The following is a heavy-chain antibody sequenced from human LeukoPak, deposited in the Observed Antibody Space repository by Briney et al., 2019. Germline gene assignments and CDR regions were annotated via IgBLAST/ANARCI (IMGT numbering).Heavy chain of an antibody. V-gene: IGHV3-23*01. CDR3: ARGGGDYCFDY. D-gene: IGHD2-21*02. CDR2: ISRSGGST. Sequence: GGSLRLSCAASGSTFSNYAMSWVRQAPGKGLEWVSAISRSGGSTYYADSVKGRFTISRDNSKNTLYLQMNSLGAEDTAVYFCARGGGDYCFDYWGQGALVTVSS. CDR1: GSTFSNYA. J-gene: IGHJ4*02.